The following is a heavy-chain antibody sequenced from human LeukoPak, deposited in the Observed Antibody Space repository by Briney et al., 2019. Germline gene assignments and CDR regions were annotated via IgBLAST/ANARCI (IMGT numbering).Heavy chain of an antibody. CDR3: ARTDSKSYSSGWYNY. CDR1: GGSISSSSYY. J-gene: IGHJ4*02. Sequence: SETLSLTCTVSGGSISSSSYYWGWIRQPPGKGLEWIGSIYYSGSTYYNPSLKSRVTISVDTSKNQFSLKLSSMTATDTAVYYCARTDSKSYSSGWYNYWGQGTLVTVSS. D-gene: IGHD6-19*01. V-gene: IGHV4-39*01. CDR2: IYYSGST.